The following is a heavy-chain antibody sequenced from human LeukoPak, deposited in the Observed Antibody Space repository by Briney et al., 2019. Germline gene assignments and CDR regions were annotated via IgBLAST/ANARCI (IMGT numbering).Heavy chain of an antibody. CDR1: GYTFTSYG. Sequence: ASVKVSCKASGYTFTSYGISWVRQAPGQGLEWMGWISAYNGNTNYAQKLQGRVTMTTDTSTSTAYMELRSLRSDDTAVYYCARGGAVGSYPSGRVVDYWGQGTLVTVSS. CDR3: ARGGAVGSYPSGRVVDY. J-gene: IGHJ4*02. CDR2: ISAYNGNT. V-gene: IGHV1-18*01. D-gene: IGHD1-26*01.